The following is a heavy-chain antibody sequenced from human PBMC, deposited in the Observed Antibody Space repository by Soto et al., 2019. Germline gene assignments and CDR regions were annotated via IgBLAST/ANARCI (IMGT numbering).Heavy chain of an antibody. CDR3: AIDEALLWFGELGY. CDR2: ISAYNGNT. V-gene: IGHV1-18*01. J-gene: IGHJ4*02. CDR1: GYTFTSYG. Sequence: QVQLVQSGAEVKKPGASVKVSCKASGYTFTSYGISWVRQAPGQGLEWMGWISAYNGNTNYAQKVQSRVTMTTDTSTSKAYMELRSLRSDDTAVYYCAIDEALLWFGELGYWGQGTLVTVSS. D-gene: IGHD3-10*01.